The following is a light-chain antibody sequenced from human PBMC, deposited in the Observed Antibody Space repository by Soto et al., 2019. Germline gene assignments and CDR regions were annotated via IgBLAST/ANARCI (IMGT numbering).Light chain of an antibody. CDR1: QDISNY. Sequence: DIQMTQSPSSLSASVGARVTITCQASQDISNYLNWYQQKPGKATKLLIYDASNLETGVPSRFSGSGSVTDFTFTIRSLQPEDIATYYCQQYDNLPPFTCGPGTKVDIK. V-gene: IGKV1-33*01. CDR3: QQYDNLPPFT. J-gene: IGKJ3*01. CDR2: DAS.